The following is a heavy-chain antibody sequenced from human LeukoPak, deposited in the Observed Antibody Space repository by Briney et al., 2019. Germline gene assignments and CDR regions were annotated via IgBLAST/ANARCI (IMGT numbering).Heavy chain of an antibody. D-gene: IGHD6-13*01. J-gene: IGHJ4*02. CDR1: GFSLSGYW. Sequence: GGSLRLSCVASGFSLSGYWMYWVRQAPGKGLMYISRNNGDGSTTNYADVVKGRFTMSRDNVKNTLYLQMNSLRVEDTAVYYCAKTTEQQLASFDYWGQGTLVTVSS. CDR3: AKTTEQQLASFDY. V-gene: IGHV3-74*01. CDR2: NNGDGSTT.